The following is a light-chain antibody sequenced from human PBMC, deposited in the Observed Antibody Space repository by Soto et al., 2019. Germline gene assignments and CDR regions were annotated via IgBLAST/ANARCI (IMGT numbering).Light chain of an antibody. J-gene: IGKJ1*01. CDR2: KAS. CDR3: PHYNSYSET. V-gene: IGKV1-5*03. Sequence: DIQMTKSPSTLSGSVGARVTIPCRASQTISSWLAWYQQKQGKAPKLLIYKASTLTSGVPSRFRGSGSGTEFTLTISSLQRNDFPTDDSPHYNSYSETFGQGTKVELK. CDR1: QTISSW.